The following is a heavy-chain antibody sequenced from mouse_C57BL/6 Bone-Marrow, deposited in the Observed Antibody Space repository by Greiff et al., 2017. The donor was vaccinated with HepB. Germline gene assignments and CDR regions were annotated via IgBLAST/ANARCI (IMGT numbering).Heavy chain of an antibody. D-gene: IGHD1-1*01. V-gene: IGHV1-69*01. CDR2: IDPSDSYT. CDR3: ARRYYYGSRRYFDV. CDR1: GYTFTSYW. Sequence: QVQLKQPGAELVMPGASVKLSCKASGYTFTSYWMHWVKQRPGQGLEWIGEIDPSDSYTNYNQKFKGKSTLTVDKSSSTAYMQLSSLTSEDSAVYYCARRYYYGSRRYFDVWGTGTTVTVSS. J-gene: IGHJ1*03.